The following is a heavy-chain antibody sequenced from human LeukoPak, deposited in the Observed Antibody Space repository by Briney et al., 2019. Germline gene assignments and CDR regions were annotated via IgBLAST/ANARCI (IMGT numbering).Heavy chain of an antibody. CDR1: GGSISSSSYY. CDR2: IYYSGST. D-gene: IGHD2-21*02. CDR3: ARQKVTAIGPLDY. Sequence: SQTLSLTCTVSGGSISSSSYYWGWIRQPPGKGLEWIGSIYYSGSTYYNPSLKSRVTISVDTSKDQFSLKLSSVTAADTAVYYCARQKVTAIGPLDYWGQGTLVTVSS. J-gene: IGHJ4*02. V-gene: IGHV4-39*01.